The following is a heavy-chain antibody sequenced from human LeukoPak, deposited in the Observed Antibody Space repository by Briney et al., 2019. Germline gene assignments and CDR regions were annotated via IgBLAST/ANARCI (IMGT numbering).Heavy chain of an antibody. J-gene: IGHJ4*02. CDR2: INEDGRVT. CDR1: RFNVNNYW. D-gene: IGHD4-23*01. Sequence: GGSLRLSCAASRFNVNNYWMHWVRQAPGKGLVWVSRINEDGRVTSYAGSVRGRFTISRDSVENTLHLQMNSLRAEDTAVYYCVKDFGGNSDYWGQGTLFTVSS. CDR3: VKDFGGNSDY. V-gene: IGHV3-74*01.